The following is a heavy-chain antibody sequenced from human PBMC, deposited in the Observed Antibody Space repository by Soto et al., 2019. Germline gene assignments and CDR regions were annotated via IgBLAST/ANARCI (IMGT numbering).Heavy chain of an antibody. V-gene: IGHV4-4*02. CDR2: ISHSGNT. D-gene: IGHD5-18*01. CDR3: ARRDTATDFDY. Sequence: SETLSLTCSVSGGSIISKTNWWSWVRQPPGKGLEWIGEISHSGNTNYNPSLKSRVTILVDTSKNQFSLKLSSVTAADTAVYYCARRDTATDFDYWGQGTLVT. CDR1: GGSIISKTNW. J-gene: IGHJ4*02.